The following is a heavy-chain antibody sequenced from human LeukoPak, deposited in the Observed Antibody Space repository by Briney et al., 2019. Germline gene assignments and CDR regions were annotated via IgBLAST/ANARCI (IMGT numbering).Heavy chain of an antibody. CDR1: GGSISSGGYS. V-gene: IGHV4-30-4*07. J-gene: IGHJ4*02. CDR2: IYYSGST. CDR3: ARGEYSSSSTLFDY. Sequence: TLSLTCAVSGGSISSGGYSWSWIRQPPGKGLEWIGYIYYSGSTYYNPSLKSRVTISVDTSKNQFSLKLSSVTAADTAVYYCARGEYSSSSTLFDYWGQGTLGTVSS. D-gene: IGHD6-6*01.